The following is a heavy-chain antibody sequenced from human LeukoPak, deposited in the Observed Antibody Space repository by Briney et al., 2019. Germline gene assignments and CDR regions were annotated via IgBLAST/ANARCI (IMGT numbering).Heavy chain of an antibody. CDR2: INHSGST. D-gene: IGHD6-19*01. CDR1: GGSFSGYY. Sequence: SETLSLTCAVYGGSFSGYYWSWIHQPPGKGLEWIGEINHSGSTNYNPSLKSRVTISVDTSKNQFSLKLSSVTAADTAVYYCARGPTRSGWRNKFDYWGQGTLVTVSS. V-gene: IGHV4-34*01. J-gene: IGHJ4*02. CDR3: ARGPTRSGWRNKFDY.